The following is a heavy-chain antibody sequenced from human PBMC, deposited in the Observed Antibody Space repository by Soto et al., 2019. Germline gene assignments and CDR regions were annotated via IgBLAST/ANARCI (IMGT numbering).Heavy chain of an antibody. CDR2: ISGNGGTT. D-gene: IGHD3-16*01. CDR1: GFIFSSYA. Sequence: EVLLLESGGGLVQPGGSRRLSCAASGFIFSSYAMNWVRQAPGKGPEWVSGISGNGGTTNYANSVAGRFTISRDNSKSMVYLQMNSLRVDDKAVYYCAKDRDCYYYDYTGHYETRNTFDSWGQGTLVTVSS. J-gene: IGHJ4*02. CDR3: AKDRDCYYYDYTGHYETRNTFDS. V-gene: IGHV3-23*01.